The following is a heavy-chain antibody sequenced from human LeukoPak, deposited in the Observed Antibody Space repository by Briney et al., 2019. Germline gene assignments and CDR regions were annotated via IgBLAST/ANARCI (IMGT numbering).Heavy chain of an antibody. V-gene: IGHV4-61*02. CDR1: GGSISSGSYY. CDR3: ARDGDYGDYEY. CDR2: IHSSGST. D-gene: IGHD4-17*01. Sequence: TLSRTCAVSGGSISSGSYYWCWIRQPAGKGLEWIGRIHSSGSTNYNPSLKSRVSISADTSKNQFSLKLTSVTAADTAVYYCARDGDYGDYEYWGQGTLVTVSS. J-gene: IGHJ4*02.